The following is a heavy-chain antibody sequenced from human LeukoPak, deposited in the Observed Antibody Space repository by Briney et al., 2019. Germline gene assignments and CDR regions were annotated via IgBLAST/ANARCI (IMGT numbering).Heavy chain of an antibody. Sequence: SETLSLTCTLSGGSISGFYWSWIRQPPGKGLEWIGYIYYSGSTNYNPSLKSRVTISVDTSKNQFSLKLSSVTAADTAVYSCARLTYDILTGQLSYFDYWGQGTLVTVSS. D-gene: IGHD3-9*01. CDR1: GGSISGFY. J-gene: IGHJ4*02. CDR2: IYYSGST. V-gene: IGHV4-59*08. CDR3: ARLTYDILTGQLSYFDY.